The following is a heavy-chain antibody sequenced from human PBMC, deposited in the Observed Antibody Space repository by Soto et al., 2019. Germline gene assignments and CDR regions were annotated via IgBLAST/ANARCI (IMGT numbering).Heavy chain of an antibody. Sequence: GGSLRLSCAASGFTFSSYWMHGVRQAPGQWLVWVSRINSDGSSTSYADSVKGRFTISRDNAKNKLYLQMNSLRAEDTAVYYCARAGRDCSSTSCYILIAAASTFDYWGQGTLVTVSS. V-gene: IGHV3-74*01. D-gene: IGHD2-2*02. J-gene: IGHJ4*02. CDR1: GFTFSSYW. CDR2: INSDGSST. CDR3: ARAGRDCSSTSCYILIAAASTFDY.